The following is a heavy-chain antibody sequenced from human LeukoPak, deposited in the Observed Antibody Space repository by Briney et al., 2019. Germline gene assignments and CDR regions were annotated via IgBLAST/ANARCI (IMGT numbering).Heavy chain of an antibody. Sequence: SQTLSLTCTVSGGSISSGDYYWRWIRQPPGKGLEWIGYIYYSGPTYYNPSLKSRVTISVDRSKNQFSLKLSSVTVADTAVYYCARGSGQLARFDYWGQGTLVTVSS. CDR2: IYYSGPT. D-gene: IGHD3-10*01. CDR1: GGSISSGDYY. CDR3: ARGSGQLARFDY. J-gene: IGHJ4*02. V-gene: IGHV4-30-4*01.